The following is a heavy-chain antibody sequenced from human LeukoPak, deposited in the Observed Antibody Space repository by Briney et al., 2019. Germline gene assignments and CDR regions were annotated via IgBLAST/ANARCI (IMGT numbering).Heavy chain of an antibody. D-gene: IGHD6-19*01. Sequence: GGSLRLSCAASGFTFSSYAMYWVRQTTGKGLEWVSSISTADETYYPGSVKGRFTISRENAKDSLYLQMNSLRVEDTAVYYCARAGYNTGWYSFDYWGQGTLVTVSS. J-gene: IGHJ4*02. CDR2: ISTADET. V-gene: IGHV3-13*04. CDR1: GFTFSSYA. CDR3: ARAGYNTGWYSFDY.